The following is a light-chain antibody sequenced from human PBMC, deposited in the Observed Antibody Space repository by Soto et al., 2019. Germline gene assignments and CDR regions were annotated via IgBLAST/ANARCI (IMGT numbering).Light chain of an antibody. CDR2: KAS. CDR3: QQYNSYMYT. CDR1: QSISSW. Sequence: DIQMTQSPSTLSASVGDRVTITCWASQSISSWLAWYQQKPGKAPKLLIYKASSLESGVPSRFSGSGSGTEFTLTISSLQPDDFAYYYCQQYNSYMYTFGQGTKLEIK. J-gene: IGKJ2*01. V-gene: IGKV1-5*03.